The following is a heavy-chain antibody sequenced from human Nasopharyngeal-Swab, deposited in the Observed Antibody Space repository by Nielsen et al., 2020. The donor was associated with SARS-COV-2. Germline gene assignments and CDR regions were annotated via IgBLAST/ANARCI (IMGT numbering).Heavy chain of an antibody. V-gene: IGHV3-53*01. J-gene: IGHJ5*02. Sequence: VRQAPGKGLEWVSVIYSGGSTYYADSVKGRFTISRDNSKNTLYLQMNSLRAEDTAVYYCARLGSSSWYANWFGPWGQGTLVTVSS. CDR3: ARLGSSSWYANWFGP. CDR2: IYSGGST. D-gene: IGHD6-13*01.